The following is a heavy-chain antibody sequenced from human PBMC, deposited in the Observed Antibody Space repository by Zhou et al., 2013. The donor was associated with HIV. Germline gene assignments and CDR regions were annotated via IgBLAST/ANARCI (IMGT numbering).Heavy chain of an antibody. J-gene: IGHJ3*02. V-gene: IGHV3-11*04. CDR2: ISSSGDTI. CDR3: AGAWFGELSGGDAFDI. D-gene: IGHD3-10*01. CDR1: GFTFSDYY. Sequence: VQLVESGGGLVKPGGSLRLSCAASGFTFSDYYMNWIRQAPGKGLEWVSYISSSGDTIYYADSVKDRFTISRDNAKNSLYLQMNSLRAEDTAVYYCAGAWFGELSGGDAFDIWGQGTMVTVSS.